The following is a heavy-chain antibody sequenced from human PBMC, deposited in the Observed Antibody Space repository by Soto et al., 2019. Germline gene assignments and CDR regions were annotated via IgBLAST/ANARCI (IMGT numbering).Heavy chain of an antibody. D-gene: IGHD2-2*01. CDR3: ARESYCSSTSCHSDRFDI. Sequence: EVQLVESGGGLVQPGGSLRISCAASGFTFRSYSMNWVRQAPGKGLEWVSYISSGSSTKYYADSVKGRVTISRDNAKDSLYLQMNSRRAADTAVYYCARESYCSSTSCHSDRFDIWGQGTMVTVSS. J-gene: IGHJ3*02. CDR2: ISSGSSTK. V-gene: IGHV3-48*01. CDR1: GFTFRSYS.